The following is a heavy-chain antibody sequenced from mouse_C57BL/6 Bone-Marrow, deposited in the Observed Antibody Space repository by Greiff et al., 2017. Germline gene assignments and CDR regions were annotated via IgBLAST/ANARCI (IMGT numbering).Heavy chain of an antibody. D-gene: IGHD1-3*01. CDR2: INPSSGYT. J-gene: IGHJ4*01. V-gene: IGHV1-7*01. CDR1: GYTFTSYW. Sequence: VQGVESGAELAKPGASVKLSCKASGYTFTSYWMHWVKQRPGQGLEWIGYINPSSGYTKYTQKFKDKATLTADKSSSTAYMQLSSLTYEDSAVYYCAREAWIKASLYAMDYWGQGTSVTVSS. CDR3: AREAWIKASLYAMDY.